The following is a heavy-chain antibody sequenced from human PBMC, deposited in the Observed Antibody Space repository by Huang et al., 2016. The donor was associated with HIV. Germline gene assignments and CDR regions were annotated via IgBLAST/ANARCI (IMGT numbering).Heavy chain of an antibody. Sequence: QVQLVESGGGVVQPGGSLRLSCAASGFTFATYGMHWVRQAPGKGLEWVAFIRSDATDKYYADSVKGRFTASRDNSKNTLFLHMNSLRPEDTALYYCAKIPPLHANLATSGPGPVDYWGQGTLVTDSS. CDR2: IRSDATDK. J-gene: IGHJ4*02. D-gene: IGHD6-13*01. V-gene: IGHV3-30*02. CDR1: GFTFATYG. CDR3: AKIPPLHANLATSGPGPVDY.